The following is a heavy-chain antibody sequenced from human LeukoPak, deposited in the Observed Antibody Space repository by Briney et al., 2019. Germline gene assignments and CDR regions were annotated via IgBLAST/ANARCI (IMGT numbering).Heavy chain of an antibody. Sequence: GGSLRLSCAASGYTFGDYYMSWIRQAPGKGLEWVSYISSSSSTIYYADSVKGRFTISRDNAKNSLYLQMNSLRVEDTAVYYCARNRVGALHDAFDIWGQGTMVTVSS. D-gene: IGHD1-26*01. CDR1: GYTFGDYY. CDR3: ARNRVGALHDAFDI. J-gene: IGHJ3*02. V-gene: IGHV3-11*04. CDR2: ISSSSSTI.